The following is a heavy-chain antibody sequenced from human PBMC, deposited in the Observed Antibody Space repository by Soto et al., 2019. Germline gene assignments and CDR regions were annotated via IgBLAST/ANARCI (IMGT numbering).Heavy chain of an antibody. J-gene: IGHJ3*02. Sequence: EVQLVESGGGLVQPGGSLRLSCAASGFTFSSYSMNWVRQAPGKGLEWVSYISSSSSTIYYADSVKGRFTISRDNAKNSLYLQMNSRRDEDTAVYYCARDRAYYYDSSGYSGFDAFDIWGQGTMVTVSS. CDR1: GFTFSSYS. D-gene: IGHD3-22*01. CDR3: ARDRAYYYDSSGYSGFDAFDI. V-gene: IGHV3-48*02. CDR2: ISSSSSTI.